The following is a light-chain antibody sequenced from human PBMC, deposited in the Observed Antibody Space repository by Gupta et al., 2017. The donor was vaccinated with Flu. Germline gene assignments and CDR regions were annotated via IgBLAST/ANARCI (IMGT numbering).Light chain of an antibody. J-gene: IGLJ2*01. CDR1: NLGDKY. CDR2: QDT. CDR3: QAWDSSTGV. Sequence: SYEVTQPPSVSVSPAQTASITCSGDNLGDKYACWYQQKPGQSPVLVIFQDTMRPSGIPERFSGSNSGNTATLTIGGTQAMDEADYYWQAWDSSTGVFGGGTKLTVL. V-gene: IGLV3-1*01.